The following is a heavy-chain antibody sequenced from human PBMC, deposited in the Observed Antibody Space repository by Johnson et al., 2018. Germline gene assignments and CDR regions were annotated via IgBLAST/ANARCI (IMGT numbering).Heavy chain of an antibody. Sequence: QVQLVQSGGGVVQPGRSLRLSCAASGFPFKNYGMHWVRQPPGKGLEWVAIVSYDGSNKYYADSMKGRFTISRDNAKNSLYLKMNSLRDEDTAVYYCARDDDYVWGSYRSIYFQHWGQGTLVTVSS. D-gene: IGHD3-16*02. CDR1: GFPFKNYG. CDR2: VSYDGSNK. J-gene: IGHJ1*01. V-gene: IGHV3-30*03. CDR3: ARDDDYVWGSYRSIYFQH.